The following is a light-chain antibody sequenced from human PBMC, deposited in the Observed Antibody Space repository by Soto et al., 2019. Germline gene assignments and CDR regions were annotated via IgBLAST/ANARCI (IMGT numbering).Light chain of an antibody. CDR3: QQYNKWPES. V-gene: IGKV3-15*01. CDR2: GTS. Sequence: EIVMTQSPATLSVSPWERATLSCRASLSVSSNLAWYQQKPGQAPRLLIYGTSTRATGIPARFSGSGSGTEFTLTISSLQSEDFAVYYCQQYNKWPESFGQGTKVDIK. J-gene: IGKJ1*01. CDR1: LSVSSN.